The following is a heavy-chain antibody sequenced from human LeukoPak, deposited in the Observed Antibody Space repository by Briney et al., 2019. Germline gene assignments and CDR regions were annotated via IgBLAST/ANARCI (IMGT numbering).Heavy chain of an antibody. D-gene: IGHD3-3*01. Sequence: TGGSLRLSCAASGFTFSSYSMNWVRQAPGKGLEWVSYISSSSSTIYYADSVKGRFTISRDNAKNSLYLQMNSLRDEDTAVYYCASSSVAYYDFYVDYWGQGTLVTVSS. V-gene: IGHV3-48*02. CDR2: ISSSSSTI. CDR3: ASSSVAYYDFYVDY. J-gene: IGHJ4*02. CDR1: GFTFSSYS.